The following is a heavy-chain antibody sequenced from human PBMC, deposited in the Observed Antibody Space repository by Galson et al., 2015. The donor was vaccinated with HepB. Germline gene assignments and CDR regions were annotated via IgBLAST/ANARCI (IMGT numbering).Heavy chain of an antibody. V-gene: IGHV3-33*01. D-gene: IGHD1-26*01. J-gene: IGHJ4*02. CDR2: IWYDGSNK. CDR1: GFTFSSYG. CDR3: ARDRGTVGVPDY. Sequence: SLRLSCAASGFTFSSYGMHWVRQAPGKGLEWVAVIWYDGSNKYYADSVKGRFTISRDNSKNTLYLQMNSLRAEDTAVCYCARDRGTVGVPDYWGQGTLVTVSS.